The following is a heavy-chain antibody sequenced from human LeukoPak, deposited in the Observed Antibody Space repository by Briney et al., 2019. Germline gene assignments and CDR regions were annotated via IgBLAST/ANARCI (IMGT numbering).Heavy chain of an antibody. V-gene: IGHV3-30*02. Sequence: GGSLRLSCAASGFTFSNAWMSWVRQAPGKGMEWVAFIRYDGSNKYYADSVKGRFTISRDNSKNTLYLQMNSLRAEDTAVYYCAKVRPNYYDSGPLESWGQGTLVTVSS. CDR3: AKVRPNYYDSGPLES. D-gene: IGHD3-22*01. CDR1: GFTFSNAW. CDR2: IRYDGSNK. J-gene: IGHJ4*02.